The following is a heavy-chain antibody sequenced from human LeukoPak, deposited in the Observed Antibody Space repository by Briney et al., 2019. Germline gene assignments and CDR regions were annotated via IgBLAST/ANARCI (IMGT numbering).Heavy chain of an antibody. CDR2: TNPNSGGT. D-gene: IGHD2-2*01. CDR3: ARANALYCSSTTCLFDL. CDR1: GYTFTGYY. V-gene: IGHV1-2*04. J-gene: IGHJ4*02. Sequence: ASVKVSCQGSGYTFTGYYMHWVRPPTGQGLAGVGWTNPNSGGTYSAQKFQGWVTMTRDTSNSTAYMELSRLTSDDTAVYYCARANALYCSSTTCLFDLWGQGTLVTVSS.